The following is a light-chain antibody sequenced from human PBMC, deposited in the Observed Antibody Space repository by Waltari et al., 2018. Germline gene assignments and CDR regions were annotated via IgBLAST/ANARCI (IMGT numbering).Light chain of an antibody. CDR3: NSRDSSGNSVV. CDR2: GKN. CDR1: SLRSYY. J-gene: IGLJ2*01. Sequence: SSELTQDPAVSVALGQTVRITCQGDSLRSYYASWYQQKPGQAPVLVIYGKNNRPSGIPDRFSGSSSGNTASWTITGAQAEDEADYYCNSRDSSGNSVVFGGGTKLTVL. V-gene: IGLV3-19*01.